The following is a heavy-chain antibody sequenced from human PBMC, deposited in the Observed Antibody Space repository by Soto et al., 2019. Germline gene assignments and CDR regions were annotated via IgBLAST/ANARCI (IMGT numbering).Heavy chain of an antibody. CDR1: GFTFSNAW. Sequence: GGSLRLSCAASGFTFSNAWMNWVRQAPGKGLKWVGRIKSKTDGGTTDYAAPVKGRFTISRDDSKNTLYLQMNSLKTEDTAVYYCTTDLISDTAMVTDDYYYYYGMDVWGQGTTVTVSS. J-gene: IGHJ6*02. V-gene: IGHV3-15*07. CDR3: TTDLISDTAMVTDDYYYYYGMDV. CDR2: IKSKTDGGTT. D-gene: IGHD5-18*01.